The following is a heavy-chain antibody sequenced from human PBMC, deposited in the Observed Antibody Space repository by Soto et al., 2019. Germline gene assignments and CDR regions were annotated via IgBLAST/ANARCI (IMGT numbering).Heavy chain of an antibody. V-gene: IGHV4-59*01. CDR1: GGSISSYY. CDR2: IYYSGST. CDR3: ARGIIAAGRFSVNWFDP. J-gene: IGHJ5*02. Sequence: SETLSLTCTVSGGSISSYYWSWIRQPPGKGLEWIGYIYYSGSTNYNTSLKSRVTISVDTSNNQFSLKLSSVTAAETAVYYCARGIIAAGRFSVNWFDPWGQGTLFTVSS. D-gene: IGHD6-25*01.